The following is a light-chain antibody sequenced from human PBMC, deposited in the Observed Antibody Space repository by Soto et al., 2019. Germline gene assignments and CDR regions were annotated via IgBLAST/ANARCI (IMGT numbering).Light chain of an antibody. CDR3: SSYAGSNLV. Sequence: QSALTQPPSASGSPGQSVTISCTGTSSDVGGYNYVSWYQQHPGKAPKDMIYEVSKRPSGVPDRFSGSKSGNTASLTVSGLQAEDEADYYCSSYAGSNLVFGGGTKVTVL. V-gene: IGLV2-8*01. CDR2: EVS. J-gene: IGLJ2*01. CDR1: SSDVGGYNY.